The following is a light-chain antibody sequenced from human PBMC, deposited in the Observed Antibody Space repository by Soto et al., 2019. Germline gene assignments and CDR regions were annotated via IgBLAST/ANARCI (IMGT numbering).Light chain of an antibody. Sequence: ETVMTQSPATLSVSPGERATLSCRASQSVRSNLAWYQQKPGQAPRLLIYGASTRATGVPARFSGSGSGTEFTLTISSLQSEDFALYYSQQYHDWQTFGQGTKLEIK. CDR1: QSVRSN. J-gene: IGKJ2*01. V-gene: IGKV3-15*01. CDR3: QQYHDWQT. CDR2: GAS.